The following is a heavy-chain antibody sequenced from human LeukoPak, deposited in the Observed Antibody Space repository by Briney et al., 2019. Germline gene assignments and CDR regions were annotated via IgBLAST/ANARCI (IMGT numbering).Heavy chain of an antibody. CDR2: IIPIFGTA. J-gene: IGHJ6*03. CDR1: GGTFSSYA. V-gene: IGHV1-69*01. Sequence: SVKVSCKAFGGTFSSYAISWVRQAPGQGLEWMGGIIPIFGTANYAQKFQGRVTITADESTSTAYMELSSLRSEDTAVYYCAGYYDFWSGYKNYYYYMDVWGKGTTVTVSS. CDR3: AGYYDFWSGYKNYYYYMDV. D-gene: IGHD3-3*01.